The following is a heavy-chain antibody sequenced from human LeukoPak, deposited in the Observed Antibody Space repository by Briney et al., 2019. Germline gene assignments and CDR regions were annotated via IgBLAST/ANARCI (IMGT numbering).Heavy chain of an antibody. V-gene: IGHV1-46*01. J-gene: IGHJ4*02. D-gene: IGHD2-21*02. CDR3: ARSGGDAIRPFDY. CDR2: VNPSGGST. Sequence: ASVKVSCKASGYTFTSYYLHWVRQAPGQGLEWMGMVNPSGGSTRYAQKFQGRVTMTRDTSTSTVYMEMSSLRSEDTAVYYCARSGGDAIRPFDYWGQGTLVTVSS. CDR1: GYTFTSYY.